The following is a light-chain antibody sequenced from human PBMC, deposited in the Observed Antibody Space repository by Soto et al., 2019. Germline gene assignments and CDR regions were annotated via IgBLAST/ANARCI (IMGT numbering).Light chain of an antibody. Sequence: EIVMTQSPATLSVFPGERATLSCRASQSVSSNLAWYQQKPGQAPRLLIYGASTRATGIPARFSGSGSGTEFTLTISSLQSEDFAVYYCQQYNNWPPLTFGPGTKVDIK. CDR2: GAS. CDR3: QQYNNWPPLT. J-gene: IGKJ3*01. CDR1: QSVSSN. V-gene: IGKV3-15*01.